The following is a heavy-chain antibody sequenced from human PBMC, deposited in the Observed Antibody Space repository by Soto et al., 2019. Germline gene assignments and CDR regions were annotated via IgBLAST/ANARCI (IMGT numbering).Heavy chain of an antibody. CDR1: GFTFSSYD. J-gene: IGHJ3*02. V-gene: IGHV3-23*01. CDR3: ARKGIVEGKTHDAFDI. CDR2: ISGSGGST. D-gene: IGHD1-26*01. Sequence: EVQLLESGGGLVQPGGSLRLSCAASGFTFSSYDMSWVRQGPGKGLEWVSGISGSGGSTYYADSVKGRFTISRYKSKNTLYLQMNSLRAEYTAVYYCARKGIVEGKTHDAFDIWGQGTMVIVSS.